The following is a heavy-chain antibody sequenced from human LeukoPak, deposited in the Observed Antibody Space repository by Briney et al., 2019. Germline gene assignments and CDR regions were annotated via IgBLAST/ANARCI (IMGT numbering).Heavy chain of an antibody. CDR3: ARFLYTSSWSWFDP. V-gene: IGHV4-59*08. D-gene: IGHD6-13*01. CDR2: IYYSGTT. Sequence: SETLSLTCTVFGGSISSSNWWSWIRQPPGKGLECIGYIYYSGTTNYNPSLKSRVTISVDTSKNQFSLKLSSVTAADTAVYYCARFLYTSSWSWFDPWGQGTLVTVSS. J-gene: IGHJ5*02. CDR1: GGSISSSNW.